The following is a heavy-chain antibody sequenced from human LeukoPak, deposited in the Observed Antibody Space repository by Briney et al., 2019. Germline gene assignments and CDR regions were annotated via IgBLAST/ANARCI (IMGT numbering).Heavy chain of an antibody. J-gene: IGHJ6*02. CDR2: ISGSGGST. CDR1: GFTFSSYA. CDR3: AKEVGATGAIYYGMDV. D-gene: IGHD1-26*01. V-gene: IGHV3-23*01. Sequence: GGSLRLSCAASGFTFSSYAMSWVRQAPGKGLEWVSGISGSGGSTYYADSVKGRFTISRDNSKNTLYLRMNTLRAEDTALYYCAKEVGATGAIYYGMDVWGQGTTVTVSS.